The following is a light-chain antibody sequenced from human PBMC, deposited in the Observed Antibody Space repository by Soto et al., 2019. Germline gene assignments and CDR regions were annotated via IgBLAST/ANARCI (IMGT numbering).Light chain of an antibody. V-gene: IGLV2-14*01. Sequence: QSALTQPASLSGSPGQSITISCSGTSSDSGAYDYVSWFQQHPGKAPKLMISEVNNRPSGVSNRFSGSKSGNTAYLTTFPTQLADEPAYPCPSFPTNPTYLFGTGT. J-gene: IGLJ1*01. CDR2: EVN. CDR1: SSDSGAYDY. CDR3: PSFPTNPTYL.